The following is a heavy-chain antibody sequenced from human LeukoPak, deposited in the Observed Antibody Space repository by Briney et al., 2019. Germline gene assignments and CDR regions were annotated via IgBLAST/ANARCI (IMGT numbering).Heavy chain of an antibody. CDR1: GYTFTGYY. V-gene: IGHV1-2*02. Sequence: ASVKVSCKASGYTFTGYYMHWVRQAPGQGLEWMGWINPNSGGTNYAQKFQGRVTMTRDTSISTAYMELSRLRSDDTAVYYRARDRRVLLWFGELPANWFDPWGQGTLVTVSS. J-gene: IGHJ5*02. CDR2: INPNSGGT. CDR3: ARDRRVLLWFGELPANWFDP. D-gene: IGHD3-10*01.